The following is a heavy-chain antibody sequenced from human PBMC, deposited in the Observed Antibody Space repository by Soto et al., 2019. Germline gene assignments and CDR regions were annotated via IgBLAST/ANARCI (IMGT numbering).Heavy chain of an antibody. J-gene: IGHJ2*01. CDR1: GFTFSTYS. D-gene: IGHD2-8*01. CDR2: ISGSGGNT. CDR3: AKDRWSPLKGYFDL. V-gene: IGHV3-23*01. Sequence: EVQLLESGGGLVQPGGSLRLSCAASGFTFSTYSMSWVRQAPGKGLEWVSGISGSGGNTYYADSVKGRFTVSRDNSQNTMYLRMDRLRADDTAIYYCAKDRWSPLKGYFDLWGRGTLVSVSS.